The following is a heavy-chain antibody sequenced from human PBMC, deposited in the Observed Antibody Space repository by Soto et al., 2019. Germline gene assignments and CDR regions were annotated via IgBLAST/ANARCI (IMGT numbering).Heavy chain of an antibody. CDR1: GYSFTSNA. J-gene: IGHJ4*02. CDR3: ARSQALDC. V-gene: IGHV5-51*01. Sequence: GESLKISCKVSGYSFTSNAIAWVRQVPGKGLEWMGLICPGDADIRYSPSFEGRATISADKSISTAYLQLGSLKASDSAMYYCARSQALDCWGQGTLVTVSS. CDR2: ICPGDADI.